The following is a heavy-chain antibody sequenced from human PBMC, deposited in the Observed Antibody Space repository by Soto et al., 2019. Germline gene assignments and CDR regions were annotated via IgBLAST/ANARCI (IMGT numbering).Heavy chain of an antibody. V-gene: IGHV4-59*01. D-gene: IGHD3-10*01. CDR3: ARRVKSGSGRRPAYYFDY. J-gene: IGHJ4*02. Sequence: QVQLQESGPGLVKPSETLSLTCTVSGDSISSYYWSWIRQPPGKGLEWIGYMSYSGSINYNPSLKSRVTISLDTSKNQFSLKLSSVTAADTAVYYCARRVKSGSGRRPAYYFDYWGQGSLVTVSS. CDR1: GDSISSYY. CDR2: MSYSGSI.